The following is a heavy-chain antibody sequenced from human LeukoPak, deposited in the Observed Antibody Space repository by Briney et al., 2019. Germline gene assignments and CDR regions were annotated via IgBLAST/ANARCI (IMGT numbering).Heavy chain of an antibody. CDR3: ARDNEPRDHGGNTGTL. CDR1: GFTFSSYA. CDR2: ISYDGSNK. D-gene: IGHD4-23*01. V-gene: IGHV3-30-3*01. J-gene: IGHJ4*02. Sequence: GGSLRLSCAASGFTFSSYAMHWVRQAPGKGLEWVAVISYDGSNKYYADSVKGRFTISRDNSKNTLYLQMNSLRAEDTAVYYCARDNEPRDHGGNTGTLWGQGTLVTVSS.